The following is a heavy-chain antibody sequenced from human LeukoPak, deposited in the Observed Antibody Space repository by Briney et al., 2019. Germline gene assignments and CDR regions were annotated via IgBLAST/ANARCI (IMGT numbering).Heavy chain of an antibody. Sequence: TGGSLRLSCAASGFTVSSNHMSWVRQAPGKGLEWVANIKQDGNEKYYVDSVKGRFTISRDNAKNSLYLQINSLRAEYTAVYYCARSNDFWSAYDYYFDYWGQGTLVTVSS. J-gene: IGHJ4*02. CDR1: GFTVSSNH. V-gene: IGHV3-7*01. D-gene: IGHD3-3*01. CDR3: ARSNDFWSAYDYYFDY. CDR2: IKQDGNEK.